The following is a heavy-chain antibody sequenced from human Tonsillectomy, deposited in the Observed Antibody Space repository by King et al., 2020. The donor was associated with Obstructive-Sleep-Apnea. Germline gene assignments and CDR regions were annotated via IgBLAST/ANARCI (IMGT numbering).Heavy chain of an antibody. D-gene: IGHD2-15*01. CDR3: ASYCTGGSCSYSYFGLDV. CDR1: GFTFGDYY. V-gene: IGHV3-11*06. J-gene: IGHJ6*02. Sequence: VQLVESGGGLVKPGGSLRLSCAASGFTFGDYYMSWIRQAPGRGLEWISHISSSSSFTMYADSVKGRFTISRDSAKNSLYLQMNSLRAEDTGVYFCASYCTGGSCSYSYFGLDVWGQGTTVTVSS. CDR2: ISSSSSFT.